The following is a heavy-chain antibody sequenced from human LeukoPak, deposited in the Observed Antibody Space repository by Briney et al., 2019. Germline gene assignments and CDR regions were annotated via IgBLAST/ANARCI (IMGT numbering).Heavy chain of an antibody. Sequence: GRSLRLSCAASGFTFSNYGMHWVRQAPGKGLEWVAVIWYDGSIKYYADSVKGRFSISRDDSKNTLYLQMNSLRAEDTAVYYCARYCSGGTCKLGYYYYGMDVWGQGTTVTVSS. J-gene: IGHJ6*02. CDR2: IWYDGSIK. V-gene: IGHV3-33*01. CDR3: ARYCSGGTCKLGYYYYGMDV. CDR1: GFTFSNYG. D-gene: IGHD2-15*01.